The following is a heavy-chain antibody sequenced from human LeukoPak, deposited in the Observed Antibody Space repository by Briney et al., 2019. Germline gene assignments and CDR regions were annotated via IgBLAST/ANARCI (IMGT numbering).Heavy chain of an antibody. CDR2: IKSQTTGGTT. D-gene: IGHD5-18*01. CDR1: AFTFNNAW. CDR3: TTDSGDTAMVDY. Sequence: MAGGSLRLSCAASAFTFNNAWMSWVRQAPWKGLEWVGRIKSQTTGGTTDYAAPLKDRFTISRDDLKNTLYLQMNSLKTEDTAVYYCTTDSGDTAMVDYWGQGSLVTVPS. V-gene: IGHV3-15*01. J-gene: IGHJ4*02.